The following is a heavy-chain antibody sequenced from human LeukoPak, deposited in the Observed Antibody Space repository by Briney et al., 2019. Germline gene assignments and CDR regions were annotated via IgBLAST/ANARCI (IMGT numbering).Heavy chain of an antibody. CDR3: ARVTPDVLFDY. CDR2: IYHSGST. J-gene: IGHJ4*02. CDR1: GGSISSGGYS. D-gene: IGHD2-15*01. V-gene: IGHV4-30-2*01. Sequence: PSQTLSLTCAVSGGSISSGGYSWSWIRQPPGKGLEWIGYIYHSGSTYYNPSLKSRVTISVDRSKNQFSLKLGSVTAADTAVYYCARVTPDVLFDYWGQGTLVTVSS.